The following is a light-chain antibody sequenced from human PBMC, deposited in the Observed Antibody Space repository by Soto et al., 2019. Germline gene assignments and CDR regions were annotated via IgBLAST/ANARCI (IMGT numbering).Light chain of an antibody. CDR3: QQYNSYWT. CDR2: GAS. J-gene: IGKJ1*01. Sequence: EIVLTQSPGTLSLSPGERATLSCRASQGVSSSYLAWYQQKPGQAPRLLIYGASSRATGIPDRFSGSGSGTEFTLTISSLQPDDFATYYCQQYNSYWTFGQGTKVDIK. V-gene: IGKV3-20*01. CDR1: QGVSSSY.